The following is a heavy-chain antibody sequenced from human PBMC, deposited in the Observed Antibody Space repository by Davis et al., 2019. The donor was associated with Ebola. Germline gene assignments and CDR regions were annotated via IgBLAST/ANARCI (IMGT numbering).Heavy chain of an antibody. Sequence: PSETLSLTCTVSGGSVSSGSYYWGWIRQPPGKGLEWIGYIYYSGSTNYNPSLKSRVTISVDTSKNQSSLKLSSVTAADTAVYYCARDKSIAAPNYYYGMDVWGQGTTVTVSS. V-gene: IGHV4-61*01. CDR2: IYYSGST. D-gene: IGHD6-6*01. J-gene: IGHJ6*02. CDR1: GGSVSSGSYY. CDR3: ARDKSIAAPNYYYGMDV.